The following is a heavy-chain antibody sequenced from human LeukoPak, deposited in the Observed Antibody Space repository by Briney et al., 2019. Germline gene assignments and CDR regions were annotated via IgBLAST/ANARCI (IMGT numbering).Heavy chain of an antibody. CDR1: GYTFTGYY. Sequence: ASVKVSCKASGYTFTGYYMHWVRQAPGQGLEWMGWINPNSGGTNYAQKFQGRVTMTRDTSISTAYMELSRLRSDDTAVYYCARAIGFPAPMNWFDPWGQGTLVTVSS. CDR2: INPNSGGT. J-gene: IGHJ5*02. D-gene: IGHD2-15*01. CDR3: ARAIGFPAPMNWFDP. V-gene: IGHV1-2*02.